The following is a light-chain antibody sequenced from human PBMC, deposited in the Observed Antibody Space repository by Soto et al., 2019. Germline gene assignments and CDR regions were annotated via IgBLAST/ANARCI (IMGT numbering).Light chain of an antibody. CDR1: QSVLYSSNNKNY. J-gene: IGKJ1*01. Sequence: DIVMTQSPDSLAVSLGERATINCKSSQSVLYSSNNKNYLAWYQHIPGQPPKLLIYWASTRESGVPDRFSGSGSGTDFTLTIRSLQAEDVAVYYCQQYYSTPPTFGQGTKVEIK. CDR3: QQYYSTPPT. CDR2: WAS. V-gene: IGKV4-1*01.